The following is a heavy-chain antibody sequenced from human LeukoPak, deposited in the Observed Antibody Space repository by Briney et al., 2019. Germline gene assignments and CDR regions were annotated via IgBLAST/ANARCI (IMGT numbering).Heavy chain of an antibody. J-gene: IGHJ6*02. CDR3: ASGEESHYYGPSYYYGMDV. CDR1: GFTSSSYE. CDR2: ISSSGSTI. V-gene: IGHV3-48*03. Sequence: PGGSLRLSCAASGFTSSSYEMNWVRQAPGKGLEWVSYISSSGSTIYYADSVKGRFTISRDNAKNSLYLQMNSLRAEDTAVYYCASGEESHYYGPSYYYGMDVWGQGTTVTVSS. D-gene: IGHD3-10*01.